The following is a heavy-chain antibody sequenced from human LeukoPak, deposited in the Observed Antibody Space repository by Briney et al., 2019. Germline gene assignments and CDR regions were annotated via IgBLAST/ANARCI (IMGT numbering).Heavy chain of an antibody. V-gene: IGHV4-39*01. CDR1: GGSISSSSYY. D-gene: IGHD3-22*01. J-gene: IGHJ3*02. Sequence: SETLSLICTVSGGSISSSSYYWGWIRQPPGKGLEWIGSIYYSGSTYYNPSLKSRVTTSVDTSKNQFSLKLSSVTAADTAVYYCARTSYYDSSGYSHYALDIWGQGTMVTVSS. CDR3: ARTSYYDSSGYSHYALDI. CDR2: IYYSGST.